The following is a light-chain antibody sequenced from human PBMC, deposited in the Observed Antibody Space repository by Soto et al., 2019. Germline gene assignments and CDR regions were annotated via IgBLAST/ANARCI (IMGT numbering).Light chain of an antibody. CDR2: AAS. CDR3: HQAKSSPLT. CDR1: QSVNSW. Sequence: DIQMTQSPSTLSAFVGDRVTITCRASQSVNSWLAWYQQRPGKAPRLLIFAASTLQSGVPLRFSGSGSGTDFTLTISSLQPEDFATYYCHQAKSSPLTFGGGTKVDIK. J-gene: IGKJ4*01. V-gene: IGKV1-12*01.